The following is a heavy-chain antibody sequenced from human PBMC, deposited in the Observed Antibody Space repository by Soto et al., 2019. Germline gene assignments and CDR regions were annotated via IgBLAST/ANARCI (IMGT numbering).Heavy chain of an antibody. CDR1: GFTFSSYA. Sequence: EVQLLESGGGLVQPGGSLRLSCAASGFTFSSYAMSWVRKAPGKGLEWVSAISGSGGSTYYADSVKGRFTISRDNSKNTLYLQMNSLRAEDTAVYYCAKDRYCSGGSCYSEWAFDIWGQGTMVTVSS. D-gene: IGHD2-15*01. V-gene: IGHV3-23*01. CDR3: AKDRYCSGGSCYSEWAFDI. J-gene: IGHJ3*02. CDR2: ISGSGGST.